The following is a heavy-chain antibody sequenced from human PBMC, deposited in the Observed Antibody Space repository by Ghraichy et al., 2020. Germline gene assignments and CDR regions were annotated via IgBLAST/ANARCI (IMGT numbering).Heavy chain of an antibody. J-gene: IGHJ6*02. V-gene: IGHV3-21*06. CDR3: ARGRALNWNYAYHGMDV. CDR1: GFTFSTYS. CDR2: ITSTSSYI. Sequence: GGSLRLSCEASGFTFSTYSMNWVRQAPGKGLEWVSCITSTSSYISYRESVKGRFTISRDNAKNSLYLHMDSLRADDTGVYYCARGRALNWNYAYHGMDVWGRGTTVTVSS. D-gene: IGHD1-20*01.